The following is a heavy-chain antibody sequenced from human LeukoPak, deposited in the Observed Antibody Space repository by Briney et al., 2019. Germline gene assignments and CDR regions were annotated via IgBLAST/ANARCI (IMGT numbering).Heavy chain of an antibody. CDR2: IYPGDSDT. CDR1: GYGFTIYW. V-gene: IGHV5-51*01. CDR3: ARSIGYCGGTNCYGAFDI. J-gene: IGHJ3*02. Sequence: HGESLKISCKGSGYGFTIYWIAWVRQMPGKGLEWMGIIYPGDSDTRYSPSFQGQVTISADKSISTAYLQWSSLRASDTAMYYCARSIGYCGGTNCYGAFDIWGQGTMVTVSS. D-gene: IGHD2-2*01.